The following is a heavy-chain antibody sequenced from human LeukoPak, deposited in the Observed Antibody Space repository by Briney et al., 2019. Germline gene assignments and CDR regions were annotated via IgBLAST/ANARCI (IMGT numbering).Heavy chain of an antibody. D-gene: IGHD2-15*01. J-gene: IGHJ4*02. V-gene: IGHV4-59*01. CDR1: GGSISSYY. CDR3: ARVNCSGGSCYHDY. CDR2: IYHSGST. Sequence: SETLPLTCTVSGGSISSYYWSWIRQPPGKGLEWIGFIYHSGSTNYNPSLRSRVTISVDTSKNQFSLKLSSVTAADTAVYYCARVNCSGGSCYHDYWGQGTLVTVSS.